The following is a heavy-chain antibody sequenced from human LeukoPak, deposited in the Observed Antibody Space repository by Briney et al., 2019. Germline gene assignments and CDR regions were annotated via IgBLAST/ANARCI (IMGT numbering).Heavy chain of an antibody. J-gene: IGHJ3*02. CDR1: GITFSTYW. D-gene: IGHD1-14*01. CDR2: IRQDGNEK. Sequence: GGSLRLSCAASGITFSTYWMSWVRQAPGKGLEWVANIRQDGNEKNYVGSVKGRFTISRDNAKNSLYLQMNSLRAEDTAVYYCAAGSTFDIWGQGTMVTVSS. V-gene: IGHV3-7*01. CDR3: AAGSTFDI.